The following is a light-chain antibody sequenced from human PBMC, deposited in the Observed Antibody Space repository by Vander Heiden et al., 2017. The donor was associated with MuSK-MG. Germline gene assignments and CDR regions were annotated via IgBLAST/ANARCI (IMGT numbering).Light chain of an antibody. V-gene: IGLV1-44*01. CDR1: RSNIVSNT. CDR2: SNN. Sequence: GQRVTISCSGSRSNIVSNTVNWYQQLPGTAPKLLIYSNNKRRSGVPDRCSGSKSGTSATMATSGLQAEEEADYYCAAGDDSMNGWVFGGGTKLTVL. J-gene: IGLJ3*02. CDR3: AAGDDSMNGWV.